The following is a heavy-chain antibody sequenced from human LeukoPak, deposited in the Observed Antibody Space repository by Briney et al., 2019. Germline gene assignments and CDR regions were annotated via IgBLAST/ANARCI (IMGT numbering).Heavy chain of an antibody. Sequence: GGSLRLSCAASGFTFSSYTMNWVRQAPGKGLEWVSSISSSSSYIYYADSVKGRFTISRDNAKNSLYVQMNSLRAEDTAVYYCARVYSTIFGVVRNWFDPWGQGTLVTVSS. V-gene: IGHV3-21*01. J-gene: IGHJ5*02. D-gene: IGHD3-3*01. CDR2: ISSSSSYI. CDR1: GFTFSSYT. CDR3: ARVYSTIFGVVRNWFDP.